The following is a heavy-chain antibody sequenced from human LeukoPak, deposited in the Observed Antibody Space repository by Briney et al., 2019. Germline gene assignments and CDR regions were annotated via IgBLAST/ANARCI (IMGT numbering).Heavy chain of an antibody. Sequence: GGSLRLSCAASGFTFSSYWMSWVRQAPGKGLEWVANIKQDGSEKYYVDSVKGRFTISRDNAKNSLYLQMNSLRAEDTAVYYCARDGVYYGSGSYYNDYWGQGTLVTVSS. CDR3: ARDGVYYGSGSYYNDY. CDR1: GFTFSSYW. D-gene: IGHD3-10*01. J-gene: IGHJ4*02. V-gene: IGHV3-7*01. CDR2: IKQDGSEK.